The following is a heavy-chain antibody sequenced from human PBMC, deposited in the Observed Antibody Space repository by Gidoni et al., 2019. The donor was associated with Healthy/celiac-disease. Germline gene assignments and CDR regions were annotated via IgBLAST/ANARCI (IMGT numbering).Heavy chain of an antibody. CDR3: ARDFGGYSYGRPLDY. D-gene: IGHD5-18*01. CDR2: INSDGSST. V-gene: IGHV3-74*01. J-gene: IGHJ4*02. Sequence: EVQLVESGGGLVQPGGSLRLSCAASGFTFSSDWMHWVRQVPGKGLVWVSRINSDGSSTSYADSVKGRFTISRDNAKNTLYLQMNSLRAEDTAVYYCARDFGGYSYGRPLDYWGQGTLVTVSS. CDR1: GFTFSSDW.